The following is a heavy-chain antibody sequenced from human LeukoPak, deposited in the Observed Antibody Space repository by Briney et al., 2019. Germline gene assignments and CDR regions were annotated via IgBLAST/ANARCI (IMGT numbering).Heavy chain of an antibody. Sequence: VASVKVSCKASGYTFTGYYIHWVRQAPGQGLEWMGWIDPHSGGTNYAQKFQGRVTMTRDTSITTAYMELSSLKFDDTGVYSCARGYTDAMDVRGQGTTVTVSS. D-gene: IGHD5-18*01. V-gene: IGHV1-2*02. CDR3: ARGYTDAMDV. J-gene: IGHJ6*02. CDR1: GYTFTGYY. CDR2: IDPHSGGT.